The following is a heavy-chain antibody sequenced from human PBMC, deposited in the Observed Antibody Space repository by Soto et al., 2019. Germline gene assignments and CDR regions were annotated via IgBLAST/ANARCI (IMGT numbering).Heavy chain of an antibody. CDR1: AYSISSGHY. D-gene: IGHD4-17*01. CDR3: ARGYGGIFGY. J-gene: IGHJ4*02. V-gene: IGHV4-38-2*01. CDR2: LYHSGST. Sequence: SETLSLTCDVSAYSISSGHYWAWVRQPPRKGLEWIGTLYHSGSTYSNPSLRSRVTISIDTSKPQFSLKLSPVTAADTAVYYCARGYGGIFGYWVQGTLVIVSS.